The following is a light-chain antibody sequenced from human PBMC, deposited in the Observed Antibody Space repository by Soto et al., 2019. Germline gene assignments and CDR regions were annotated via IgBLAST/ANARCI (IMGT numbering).Light chain of an antibody. V-gene: IGLV2-14*01. CDR3: CSYAGSSTYV. CDR2: EVN. J-gene: IGLJ1*01. Sequence: QSALTQPASLSGSPGQSITISCTGTSSDIGAYGYVSWFQQHPGKAPKLMISEVNNRPSGVSNRFSGSKSGNTAYLTISGLQVEDEAEYFCCSYAGSSTYVFGTGTKVTVL. CDR1: SSDIGAYGY.